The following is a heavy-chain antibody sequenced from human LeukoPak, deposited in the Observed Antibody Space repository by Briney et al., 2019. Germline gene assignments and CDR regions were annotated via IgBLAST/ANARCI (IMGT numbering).Heavy chain of an antibody. CDR2: INPNSGGT. Sequence: ASVKVSCKASGYTFTGYYMHWVRQAPGQGLEWMGWINPNSGGTNYAQKFQGRVTMTRDTSISTAYMELSSLTSDDTAVYYCARFSGSSNFDYWGQGTLVTVSS. J-gene: IGHJ4*02. CDR1: GYTFTGYY. D-gene: IGHD1-26*01. V-gene: IGHV1-2*02. CDR3: ARFSGSSNFDY.